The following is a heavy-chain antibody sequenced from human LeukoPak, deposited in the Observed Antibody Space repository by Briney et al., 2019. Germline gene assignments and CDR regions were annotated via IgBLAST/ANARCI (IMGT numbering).Heavy chain of an antibody. D-gene: IGHD3-16*01. CDR1: GFTFSIYS. CDR2: ISSSSTYI. V-gene: IGHV3-21*01. Sequence: GGSLRLSCVACGFTFSIYSINWVRQAPGKGLEWVSSISSSSTYIYYADSVKGRFTISRDNVNNSLYLQMNSLRAEDTAVYYCARYSSVSSWRDYDPLFDCWGQGTLVTVSS. J-gene: IGHJ4*02. CDR3: ARYSSVSSWRDYDPLFDC.